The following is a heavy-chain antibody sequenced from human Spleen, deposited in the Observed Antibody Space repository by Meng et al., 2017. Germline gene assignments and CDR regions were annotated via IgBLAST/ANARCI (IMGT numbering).Heavy chain of an antibody. J-gene: IGHJ5*02. CDR1: GLTFGSYS. CDR3: AREPDHRSWLDT. D-gene: IGHD1-14*01. CDR2: TSYDEGTK. V-gene: IGHV3-30*04. Sequence: PGGSGGGLIRPGGSLELPCEAAGLTFGSYSMTWVRQAPGKGLDWVAVTSYDEGTKYYADSVRGRFTISRDNSKNTLYLQMNSLRAEDTAVYYCAREPDHRSWLDTWGQGTLVTVSS.